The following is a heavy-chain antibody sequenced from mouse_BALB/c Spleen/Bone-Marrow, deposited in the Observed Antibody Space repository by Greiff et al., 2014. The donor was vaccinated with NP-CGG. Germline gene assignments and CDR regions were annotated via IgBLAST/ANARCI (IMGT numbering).Heavy chain of an antibody. CDR2: INHSNGYT. J-gene: IGHJ3*01. V-gene: IGHV1S81*02. Sequence: QDQLQQSGAELVKPGASVKLSCKASGYTFTSYYMYWVKQRPGQGLEWIGEINHSNGYTNFNEKFKSKATLTVDKSSSTAYMQLSSLTSEDSAVYYCTREGAYWGQGTLVTVSA. CDR3: TREGAY. CDR1: GYTFTSYY.